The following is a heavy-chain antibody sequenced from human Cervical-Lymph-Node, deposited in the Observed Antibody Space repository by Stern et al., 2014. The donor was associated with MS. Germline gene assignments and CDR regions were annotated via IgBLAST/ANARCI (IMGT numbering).Heavy chain of an antibody. J-gene: IGHJ6*02. D-gene: IGHD6-19*01. CDR3: AREVAGHRLGMMDV. Sequence: QVQLEQSGAAVKKPGASVKVSCKASGYTLTNNYIHWVRQPPGQGLDWMGIINPSGGSTSYAQKFQGRVTMTRDTSTSTVYMEQSSLRSEDTAVYYCAREVAGHRLGMMDVWGQGTTVTVSS. CDR2: INPSGGST. V-gene: IGHV1-46*01. CDR1: GYTLTNNY.